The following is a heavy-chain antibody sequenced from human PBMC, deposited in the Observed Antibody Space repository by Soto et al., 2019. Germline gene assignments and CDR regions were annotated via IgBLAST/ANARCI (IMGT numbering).Heavy chain of an antibody. D-gene: IGHD6-19*01. Sequence: EVQLVESGGGLVKPGGSLRLSCAASGFTFSNAWMSWVRQAPGKGLEWVGRIKSKTDGGTTDYAAPVKGRFTISRDDSKNTLYLQMNSLKTEDTAVYYCTTDPVSSGWHYGMDVWGQGTTVTVSS. CDR3: TTDPVSSGWHYGMDV. CDR1: GFTFSNAW. V-gene: IGHV3-15*01. J-gene: IGHJ6*02. CDR2: IKSKTDGGTT.